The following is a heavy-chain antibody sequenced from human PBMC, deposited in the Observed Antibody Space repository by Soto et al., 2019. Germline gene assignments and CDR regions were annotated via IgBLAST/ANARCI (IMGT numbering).Heavy chain of an antibody. Sequence: TLSLTCSVAGGSISSGGYSWSWIRQPPGKGLEWIGYIYHSGSTYYNPSLKSRVTISVDRSKNQFSLKLSSVTAADTAVYYCARVVAAAGTVLFDYWGQGTLATVSS. CDR3: ARVVAAAGTVLFDY. V-gene: IGHV4-30-2*01. J-gene: IGHJ4*02. CDR2: IYHSGST. D-gene: IGHD6-13*01. CDR1: GGSISSGGYS.